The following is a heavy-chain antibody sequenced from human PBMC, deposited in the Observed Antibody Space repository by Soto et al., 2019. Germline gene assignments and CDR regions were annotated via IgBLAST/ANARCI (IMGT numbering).Heavy chain of an antibody. CDR3: ARDIFYYGSGRNYYGMDV. CDR2: IIPIFGTA. CDR1: GGTFSSYA. D-gene: IGHD3-10*01. Sequence: QVQLVQSGAEVKKPGSSVKVSCKASGGTFSSYAISWVRQAPGQGLEWMGGIIPIFGTANYAQKFQGRVTITAAESTSTAYMELSSLRSEDTAVYYCARDIFYYGSGRNYYGMDVWGQGTTVTVSS. J-gene: IGHJ6*02. V-gene: IGHV1-69*12.